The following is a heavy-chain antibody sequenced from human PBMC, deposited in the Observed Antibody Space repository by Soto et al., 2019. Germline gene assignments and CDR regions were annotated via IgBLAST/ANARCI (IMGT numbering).Heavy chain of an antibody. CDR1: GFSVNDNY. CDR2: IFTRGTA. CDR3: TKLWGYYFES. V-gene: IGHV3-53*01. D-gene: IGHD3-22*01. Sequence: PGGSLRLSCTASGFSVNDNYMAWVRQAPGKSPEWVAVIFTRGTAHYADSVTGRFTFSRDNSKRTLNLQLNNLRAEDTAVYYCTKLWGYYFESWGQGTLVTAPQ. J-gene: IGHJ4*02.